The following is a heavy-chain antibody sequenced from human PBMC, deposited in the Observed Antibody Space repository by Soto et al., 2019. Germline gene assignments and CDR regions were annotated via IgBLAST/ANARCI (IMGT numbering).Heavy chain of an antibody. CDR3: ARSGGYGDYGGYYYMDV. CDR1: GYTFTSYD. V-gene: IGHV1-8*01. CDR2: MNPNSGNT. D-gene: IGHD4-17*01. Sequence: QVPLVQSGAEVKKPGASVKVSCKASGYTFTSYDINWVRQATGQGLEWMGWMNPNSGNTGYAQKFQGRVTMTRNTSLSTAYMELSSLRSEDTAVYYCARSGGYGDYGGYYYMDVWGKGTTVTVSS. J-gene: IGHJ6*03.